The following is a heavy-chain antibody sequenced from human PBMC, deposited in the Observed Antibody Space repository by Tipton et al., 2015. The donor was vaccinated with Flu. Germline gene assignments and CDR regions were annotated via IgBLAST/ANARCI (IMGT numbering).Heavy chain of an antibody. V-gene: IGHV3-43D*04. Sequence: SLRLSCAASGFTFDDYAMHWVRQVPGKGLEWISLTNWDGGTTYYADSVRGRFTISRDNSKNSLYLQLNSLRPEDTALYYCARDSRDHGYSSGTYNYWGQGTLVTVSS. CDR3: ARDSRDHGYSSGTYNY. D-gene: IGHD5-18*01. J-gene: IGHJ4*02. CDR2: TNWDGGTT. CDR1: GFTFDDYA.